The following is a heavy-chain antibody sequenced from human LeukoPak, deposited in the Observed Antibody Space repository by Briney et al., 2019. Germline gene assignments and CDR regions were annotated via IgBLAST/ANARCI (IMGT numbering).Heavy chain of an antibody. D-gene: IGHD3-10*01. J-gene: IGHJ4*02. CDR2: VNPNGGST. V-gene: IGHV1-46*01. CDR3: ARDLGYFDY. Sequence: VASVKVSCKASGYTFTTYYMHWVRPAPGQGLEWMGMVNPNGGSTNYAQKFQGRVTVTRDTSTSTVYMELSSLRSEDTAVYYCARDLGYFDYWGQGTLVTVSS. CDR1: GYTFTTYY.